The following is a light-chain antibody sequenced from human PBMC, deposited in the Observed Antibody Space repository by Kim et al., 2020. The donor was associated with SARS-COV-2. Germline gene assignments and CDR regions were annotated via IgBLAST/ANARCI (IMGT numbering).Light chain of an antibody. V-gene: IGKV1-5*01. J-gene: IGKJ1*01. Sequence: ASVGDGVTITCRASQSISSWLAWYQQKPGKAPKLLIYDASSLESGVPSRFSGSGSGTEFTLTISSLQPDDFATYYCQQYNSYSQTFGQGTKVDIK. CDR1: QSISSW. CDR3: QQYNSYSQT. CDR2: DAS.